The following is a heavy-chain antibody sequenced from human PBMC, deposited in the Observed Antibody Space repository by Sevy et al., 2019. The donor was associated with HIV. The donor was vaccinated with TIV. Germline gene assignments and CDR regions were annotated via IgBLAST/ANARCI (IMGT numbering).Heavy chain of an antibody. CDR1: GFIFSTYG. D-gene: IGHD1-26*01. Sequence: GGSLRLSCAASGFIFSTYGIHWVRQAPGKGLEWVAGITYDGSEKDYADSWMGRFTISRDNSKNTLYMQMNSLRVEETAIYYCENMQGGSYNYYGMDVWGQGTTVTVSS. CDR2: ITYDGSEK. J-gene: IGHJ6*02. CDR3: ENMQGGSYNYYGMDV. V-gene: IGHV3-30*18.